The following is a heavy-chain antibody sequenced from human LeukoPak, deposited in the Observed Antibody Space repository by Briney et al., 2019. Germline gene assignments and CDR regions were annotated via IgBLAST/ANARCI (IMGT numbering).Heavy chain of an antibody. CDR3: ARHQGSHSYSSPLDY. D-gene: IGHD6-6*01. V-gene: IGHV5-51*01. Sequence: GESLQISFKSSGYSFTSYWIGWVRQLPGKGLEWMGIIYPGDSDTRYSPSFQGQVTISADKSISTAYLQWSSLKASDTAMYYCARHQGSHSYSSPLDYWGQGTLVTVSS. J-gene: IGHJ4*02. CDR2: IYPGDSDT. CDR1: GYSFTSYW.